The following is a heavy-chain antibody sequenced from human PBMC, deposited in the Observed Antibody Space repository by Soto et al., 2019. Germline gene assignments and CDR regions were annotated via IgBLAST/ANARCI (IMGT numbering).Heavy chain of an antibody. V-gene: IGHV4-31*03. J-gene: IGHJ6*02. CDR3: ARDCDTTSCDNNYGVDV. D-gene: IGHD2-2*02. CDR2: IHYSGSI. Sequence: SETLSLTCTGSGGSVISGGHYWSWIRQRPRRGLEWMGYIHYSGSIYYNPSLKSRVSISVDTSKNQFSLRLNSVTVADTAVYYCARDCDTTSCDNNYGVDVWGQRTTVTGS. CDR1: GGSVISGGHY.